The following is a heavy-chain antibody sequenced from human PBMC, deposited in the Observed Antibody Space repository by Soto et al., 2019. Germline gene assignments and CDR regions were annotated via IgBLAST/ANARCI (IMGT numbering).Heavy chain of an antibody. J-gene: IGHJ4*02. D-gene: IGHD5-18*01. Sequence: QVQLVQSGAEVKKPGASVKVSCKASGYTFTSYGISWVRQAPGQGLEWMGWISAYNGNTNYAQKLQGRVTMTTDTSTSTAYMELRSLRSDDTAVYYCARDMEDVDTAMTTSFDYWGQGTLVTVSS. CDR2: ISAYNGNT. V-gene: IGHV1-18*01. CDR1: GYTFTSYG. CDR3: ARDMEDVDTAMTTSFDY.